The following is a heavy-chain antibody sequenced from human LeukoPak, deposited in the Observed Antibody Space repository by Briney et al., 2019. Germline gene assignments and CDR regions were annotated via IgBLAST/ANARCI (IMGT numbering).Heavy chain of an antibody. CDR1: GFTFSSYW. J-gene: IGHJ1*01. D-gene: IGHD4-17*01. CDR2: INTDGSST. V-gene: IGHV3-74*01. Sequence: QSGGSLRLSCAASGFTFSSYWMHWVRQAPGKGLVWVSGINTDGSSTYYADSVKGRFTISRDNAKNTLYLQMNSLRAEDTAVYYCYGANAEHWGQGTLVTVSS. CDR3: YGANAEH.